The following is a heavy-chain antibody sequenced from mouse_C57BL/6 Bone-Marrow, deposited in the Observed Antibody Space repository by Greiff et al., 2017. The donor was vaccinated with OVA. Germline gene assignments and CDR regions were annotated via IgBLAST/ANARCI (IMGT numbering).Heavy chain of an antibody. V-gene: IGHV5-6*01. CDR2: ISSGGSYT. CDR1: GFTFSSYG. Sequence: EVHLVESGGDLVKPGGSLKLSCAASGFTFSSYGMSWVRQTPDKRLEWVATISSGGSYTYYPDSVKGRFTISRDNAKNTLYLQMSSLKSEDTAMYYCARQGGQLRPGFAYWGQGTLVTVSA. D-gene: IGHD3-2*02. CDR3: ARQGGQLRPGFAY. J-gene: IGHJ3*01.